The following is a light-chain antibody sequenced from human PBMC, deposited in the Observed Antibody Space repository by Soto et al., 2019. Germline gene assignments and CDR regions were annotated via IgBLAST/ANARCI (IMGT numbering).Light chain of an antibody. J-gene: IGKJ5*01. CDR3: QQLNSYPIT. V-gene: IGKV1-17*01. CDR2: AAS. CDR1: QDSRIV. Sequence: IQMTQSPFSLSASVGYRVTITCLTSQDSRIVLSCIQQRPGNAPTLLIYAASRLQSGVPSRFSGSGSGTGFTLTISSLQPEDFATYYCQQLNSYPITFGQGTRLEIK.